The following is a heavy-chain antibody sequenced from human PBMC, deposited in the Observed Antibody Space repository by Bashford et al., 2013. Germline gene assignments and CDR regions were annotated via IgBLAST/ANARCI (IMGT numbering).Heavy chain of an antibody. CDR1: GFNVNSQT. Sequence: GSLRLSCAASGFNVNSQTMSWVRQAPEKGLECVSYIAPSGDTFYTASVKGRFTISRDNVQNSLYLQMNSLRVEDTAVYYCVTGWFGSWGQGTLVTVSS. J-gene: IGHJ5*01. CDR2: IAPSGDT. CDR3: VTGWFGS. V-gene: IGHV3-21*01.